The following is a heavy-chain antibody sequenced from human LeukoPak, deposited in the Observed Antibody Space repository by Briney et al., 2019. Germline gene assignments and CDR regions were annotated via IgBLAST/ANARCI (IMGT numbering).Heavy chain of an antibody. V-gene: IGHV3-23*01. J-gene: IGHJ3*02. CDR2: INTGGGT. Sequence: GGSLRLSCAASGFTFSTYTMSWVRQAPGKGLEWVSAINTGGGTSSADFVKGRFTISRDNSESTLYLQMSSLRAEDTAVYYCARGLDSVTWGPFDIWGQGTVVTVSS. CDR1: GFTFSTYT. CDR3: ARGLDSVTWGPFDI. D-gene: IGHD2-2*03.